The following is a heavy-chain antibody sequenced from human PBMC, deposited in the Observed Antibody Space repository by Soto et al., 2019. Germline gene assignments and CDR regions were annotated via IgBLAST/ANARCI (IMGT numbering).Heavy chain of an antibody. CDR1: GVSFSGYY. D-gene: IGHD2-15*01. J-gene: IGHJ4*02. CDR3: ARRVGTGYCSGGSCSPSFDY. CDR2: INHSGST. Sequence: SETLSLTCAVYGVSFSGYYCRWIRQPPGKGLEWIGEINHSGSTNYNPSLKSRVTISVDTSKNQFSLKLSSVTAADTAVYYCARRVGTGYCSGGSCSPSFDYWGQGTLVTVSS. V-gene: IGHV4-34*01.